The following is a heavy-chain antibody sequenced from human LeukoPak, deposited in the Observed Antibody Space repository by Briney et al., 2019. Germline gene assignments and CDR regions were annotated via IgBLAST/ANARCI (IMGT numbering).Heavy chain of an antibody. J-gene: IGHJ6*03. V-gene: IGHV1-69*13. CDR1: GYTFTSYG. CDR3: ARGQVNLGYYYYYMDV. CDR2: IIPIFGTA. D-gene: IGHD4-23*01. Sequence: GASVKVSCKASGYTFTSYGISWVRQAPGQGLEWMGGIIPIFGTANYAQKFQGRVTITADESTSTAYMELSSLRSEDTAVYYCARGQVNLGYYYYYMDVWGKGTTVTVSS.